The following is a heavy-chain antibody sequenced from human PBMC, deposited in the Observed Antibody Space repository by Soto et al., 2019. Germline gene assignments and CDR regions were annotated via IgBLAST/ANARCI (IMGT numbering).Heavy chain of an antibody. CDR1: GFTLSIYA. Sequence: EVQLLESGGDLVEPGGSLRLSCEASGFTLSIYAMTWVRQVAGKGLEWISTISDSAHSAYYADSVKGRFTISRDNSKDTLYLHMSSRRAEDTAVYYCARPHGGKIGDALDLWGQGTEVTVSS. V-gene: IGHV3-23*01. CDR3: ARPHGGKIGDALDL. J-gene: IGHJ3*01. D-gene: IGHD2-15*01. CDR2: ISDSAHSA.